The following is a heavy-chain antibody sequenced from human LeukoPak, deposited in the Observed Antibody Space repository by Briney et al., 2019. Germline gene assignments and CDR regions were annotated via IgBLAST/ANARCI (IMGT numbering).Heavy chain of an antibody. CDR1: GYSFNSYW. CDR2: IYPADSDT. V-gene: IGHV5-51*01. CDR3: ARLKRLLGHEDNGLDV. J-gene: IGHJ3*01. Sequence: GESLQISCKASGYSFNSYWIGWVRQMPGKGLEWMGFIYPADSDTKYSPSFEGQVTISAGKSSTTAFLQWNSLQVPDSAMYYCARLKRLLGHEDNGLDVWGQGTLLTVSS. D-gene: IGHD3-3*01.